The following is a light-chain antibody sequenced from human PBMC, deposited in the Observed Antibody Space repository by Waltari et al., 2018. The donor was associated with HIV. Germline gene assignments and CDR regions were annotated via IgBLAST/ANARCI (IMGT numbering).Light chain of an antibody. Sequence: QSALTQPASVSGSPGQSITISCTGTSSDVGSYNVFSWYQQHPGKAPKLMIYEVSKRPSGVSKRFSGSKSGNTASLTISGLQAEDEADYHCCSYAGSSTYVVFGGGTKLTVL. CDR3: CSYAGSSTYVV. V-gene: IGLV2-23*02. CDR1: SSDVGSYNV. J-gene: IGLJ2*01. CDR2: EVS.